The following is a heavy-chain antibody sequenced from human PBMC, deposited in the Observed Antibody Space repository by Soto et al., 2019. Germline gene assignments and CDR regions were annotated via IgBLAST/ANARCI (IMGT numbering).Heavy chain of an antibody. D-gene: IGHD1-7*01. V-gene: IGHV1-3*01. CDR2: INAGNGNT. J-gene: IGHJ4*02. CDR1: GYTFTSYA. Sequence: GASVKVSCKASGYTFTSYAMHWVRQAPGQRLEWMGWINAGNGNTKYSQKFQGRVTITRDTSASTAYMELSSLRSEDTAVYYCARGGWNYVLGYFDYWGREPWSPSPQ. CDR3: ARGGWNYVLGYFDY.